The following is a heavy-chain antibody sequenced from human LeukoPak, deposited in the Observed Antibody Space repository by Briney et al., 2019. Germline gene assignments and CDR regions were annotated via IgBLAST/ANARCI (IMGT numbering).Heavy chain of an antibody. J-gene: IGHJ3*02. CDR1: GYTLTELS. V-gene: IGHV1-2*02. CDR3: ARVNRYEEYCSGGSCSDGDAFDI. Sequence: GASVKVSFKVSGYTLTELSMHWVRQAPGKGLEWMGWINPNSGGTNYAQKFQGRVTMTRDTSISTSYMELSSLRSDDTAVYYCARVNRYEEYCSGGSCSDGDAFDIWGQGTMVTVSS. CDR2: INPNSGGT. D-gene: IGHD2-15*01.